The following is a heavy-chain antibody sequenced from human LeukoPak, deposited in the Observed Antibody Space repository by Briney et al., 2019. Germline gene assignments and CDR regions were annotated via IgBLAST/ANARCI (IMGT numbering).Heavy chain of an antibody. Sequence: PGGSLRLSCVASGFTFSNYAMSWVRQAPGKGLEWVSAITGSGGNTYYADSVKGRFTISRDSSKNTLYLQMNSLRADDTAVYYCAKWGDYDVLTGYYVSDFWGQGTLVTVSS. CDR3: AKWGDYDVLTGYYVSDF. V-gene: IGHV3-23*01. CDR2: ITGSGGNT. CDR1: GFTFSNYA. J-gene: IGHJ4*02. D-gene: IGHD3-9*01.